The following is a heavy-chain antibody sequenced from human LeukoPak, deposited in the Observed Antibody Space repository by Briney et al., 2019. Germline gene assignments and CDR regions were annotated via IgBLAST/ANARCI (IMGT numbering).Heavy chain of an antibody. V-gene: IGHV1-18*01. CDR1: GYTFTHHG. CDR2: ISCYNGDT. CDR3: ARDPSNTSGWYQYFDA. Sequence: AAVRVSCKASGYTFTHHGIAWIRQAPGQGLEWLGWISCYNGDTIYAQKFQGRVTLTTEKSTCTVYMELRSLTSDDTAAYYCARDPSNTSGWYQYFDAWGRGTLVSVSS. J-gene: IGHJ2*01. D-gene: IGHD6-19*01.